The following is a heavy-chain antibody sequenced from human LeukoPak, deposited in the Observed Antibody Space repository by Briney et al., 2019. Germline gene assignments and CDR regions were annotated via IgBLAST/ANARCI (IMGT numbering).Heavy chain of an antibody. D-gene: IGHD6-13*01. CDR2: INTNTGNP. V-gene: IGHV7-4-1*02. J-gene: IGHJ4*02. Sequence: GASVKVSCKASGYTFTTCAMNWVRQAPGQGLEWMGWINTNTGNPTYAQGFAGRCVFSLDTSVSTAYLQISSLEAEDTAVYYCARSSIAAAGMSFAYWGQGTLVTVSS. CDR1: GYTFTTCA. CDR3: ARSSIAAAGMSFAY.